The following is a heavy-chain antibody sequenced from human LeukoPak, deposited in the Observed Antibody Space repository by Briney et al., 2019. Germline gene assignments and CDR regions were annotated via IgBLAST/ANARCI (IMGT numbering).Heavy chain of an antibody. CDR2: IYHSGST. CDR3: ARGTGLSYYYYYMDV. CDR1: GGSISRGGYY. Sequence: SETLSLTCTVSGGSISRGGYYWSWIRQPPGKGLEWIGYIYHSGSTYYNPSLKSRVTISVDRSKNQFSLKLSSVTAADTAVYYCARGTGLSYYYYYMDVWGKGTTVTVSS. D-gene: IGHD7-27*01. V-gene: IGHV4-30-2*01. J-gene: IGHJ6*03.